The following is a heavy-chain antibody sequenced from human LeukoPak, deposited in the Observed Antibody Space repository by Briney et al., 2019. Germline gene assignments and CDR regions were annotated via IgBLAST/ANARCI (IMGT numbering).Heavy chain of an antibody. D-gene: IGHD3-22*01. CDR1: GGSFSGYY. V-gene: IGHV4-59*08. Sequence: SETLSLTCAVYGGSFSGYYWSWIRQPPGKGLEWIGNIYYSGSTNYNPSLKSRVTISVDTPKNQFSLKLSSVTAADTAVYYCVRRSGYSSSEDYWGQGILVTVSS. J-gene: IGHJ4*02. CDR3: VRRSGYSSSEDY. CDR2: IYYSGST.